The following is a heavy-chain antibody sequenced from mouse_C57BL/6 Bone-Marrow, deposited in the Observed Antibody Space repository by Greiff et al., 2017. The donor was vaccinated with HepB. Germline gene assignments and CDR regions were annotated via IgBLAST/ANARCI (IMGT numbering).Heavy chain of an antibody. V-gene: IGHV5-6*02. CDR3: ARPLITTEGGFAY. Sequence: DVMLVESGGDLVKPGGSLKLSCAASGFTFSSYGMSWVRQTLDKRLEWVATISSGGSYTYYPDSVKGRFTISRDNAKNTLYLQMSSLKSEDTAMYYCARPLITTEGGFAYWGQGTLVTVSA. D-gene: IGHD1-1*01. J-gene: IGHJ3*01. CDR1: GFTFSSYG. CDR2: ISSGGSYT.